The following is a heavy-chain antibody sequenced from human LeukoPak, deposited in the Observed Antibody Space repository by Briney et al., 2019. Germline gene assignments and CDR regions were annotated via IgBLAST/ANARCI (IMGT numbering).Heavy chain of an antibody. CDR3: AKWDCSGGSCYSVF. Sequence: GGSLRLSCAASGFTFSSYSMNWVRQAPGKGLEWVSSISSSSSYIYYADSVKGRFTISRDNSKNTLYLQMNSLRAEDTAVYYCAKWDCSGGSCYSVFRGQGTLVTVSS. CDR2: ISSSSSYI. V-gene: IGHV3-21*04. J-gene: IGHJ4*02. CDR1: GFTFSSYS. D-gene: IGHD2-15*01.